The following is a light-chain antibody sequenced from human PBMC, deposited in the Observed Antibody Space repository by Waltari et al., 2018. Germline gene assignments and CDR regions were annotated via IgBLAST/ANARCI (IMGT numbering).Light chain of an antibody. CDR3: QQAHSFPIT. V-gene: IGKV1D-12*01. Sequence: DIQMTQSPPSVSASVGDRVTMNCRASQDIRNHLGWYQQKSGKAPKLLISAASSLQSGVPSRFSGSGSGTDFTLIINSLQPEDFATYYCQQAHSFPITFGQGTRLDIK. CDR1: QDIRNH. J-gene: IGKJ5*01. CDR2: AAS.